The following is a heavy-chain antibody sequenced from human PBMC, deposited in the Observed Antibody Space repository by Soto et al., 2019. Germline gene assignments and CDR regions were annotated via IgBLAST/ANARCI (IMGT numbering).Heavy chain of an antibody. CDR2: ITYDGSNQ. CDR3: ARAPSGSYPEFDY. D-gene: IGHD1-26*01. CDR1: GFIFSSYT. Sequence: GGSLRLSFAASGFIFSSYTMHWVRQAPGKGLEWVGVITYDGSNQYYADSVKGRFTISRDNSRNMLFLQMNSLRPDDTAVYYCARAPSGSYPEFDYWGQGTLVTVS. J-gene: IGHJ4*02. V-gene: IGHV3-30-3*01.